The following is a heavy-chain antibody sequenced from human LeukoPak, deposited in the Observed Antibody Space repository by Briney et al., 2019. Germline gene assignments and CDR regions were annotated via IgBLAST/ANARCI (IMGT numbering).Heavy chain of an antibody. Sequence: GRSLRLSCAASGFTFSSYAMHWVRQAPGKGLEWVSAISESGNTYHADSVKGRFTISRDSSKNTLFLQMNRLRPEDAAVYYCAKAPVTTCRGAYCYPFDYWGQGTLVTVSS. D-gene: IGHD2-21*01. CDR1: GFTFSSYA. CDR3: AKAPVTTCRGAYCYPFDY. V-gene: IGHV3-23*01. J-gene: IGHJ4*02. CDR2: ISESGNT.